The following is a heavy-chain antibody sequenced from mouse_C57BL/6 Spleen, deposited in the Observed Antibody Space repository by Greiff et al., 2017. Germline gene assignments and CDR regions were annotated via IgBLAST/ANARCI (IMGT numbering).Heavy chain of an antibody. CDR3: TTRRDYGSSFYWYFDV. Sequence: VQLKQSGAELVRPGASVKLSCTASGFNIKDDYMHWVKQRPEQGLEWIGWIDPENGDTEYASKFQGKATITADTSSNTAYLQLSSLTSEDTAVSYWTTRRDYGSSFYWYFDVWGTGTTVTVSS. CDR1: GFNIKDDY. D-gene: IGHD1-1*01. J-gene: IGHJ1*03. V-gene: IGHV14-4*01. CDR2: IDPENGDT.